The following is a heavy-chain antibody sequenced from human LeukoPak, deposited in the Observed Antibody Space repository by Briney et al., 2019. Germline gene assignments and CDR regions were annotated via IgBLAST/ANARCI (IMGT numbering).Heavy chain of an antibody. Sequence: PGGSLRLSCAGSGFTFSSHWIGWVRQAPGKGLEWVANIKQDGSEKYYVDSVKGRFTISRDNAKNSLYLQMNSLRAEDTAVYYCARDRTSITMIVVVIGYGMDVWGQGTTVTVSS. D-gene: IGHD3-22*01. V-gene: IGHV3-7*01. J-gene: IGHJ6*02. CDR2: IKQDGSEK. CDR1: GFTFSSHW. CDR3: ARDRTSITMIVVVIGYGMDV.